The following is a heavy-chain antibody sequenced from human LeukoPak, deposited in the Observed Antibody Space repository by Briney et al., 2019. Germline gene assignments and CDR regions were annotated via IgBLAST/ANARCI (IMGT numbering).Heavy chain of an antibody. CDR2: IYHSGST. CDR3: IIWRAARPHAFDI. D-gene: IGHD6-6*01. CDR1: GYSISSGYY. V-gene: IGHV4-38-2*01. Sequence: SETLSLTCAVSGYSISSGYYWGWIRQPPGKGLEWIGSIYHSGSTYYNPSLKSRVTISVDTSKNQFSLKLSSVTAADTAVYYCIIWRAARPHAFDIWGQGTMVTVSS. J-gene: IGHJ3*02.